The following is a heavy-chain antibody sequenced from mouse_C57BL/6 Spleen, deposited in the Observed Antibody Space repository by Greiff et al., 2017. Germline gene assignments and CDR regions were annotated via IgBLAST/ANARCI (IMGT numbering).Heavy chain of an antibody. D-gene: IGHD1-1*01. CDR1: GYTFTDYY. CDR2: INPNNGGT. Sequence: VQLQQSGPELVKPGASVKISCKASGYTFTDYYMNWVKQSHGKSLEWIGDINPNNGGTSYNQKFKGKATLTVDKSSSTAYMELRSLTSEDSAVYYCAREGDYYYGSSRYAMDYWGQGTSVTVSS. J-gene: IGHJ4*01. V-gene: IGHV1-26*01. CDR3: AREGDYYYGSSRYAMDY.